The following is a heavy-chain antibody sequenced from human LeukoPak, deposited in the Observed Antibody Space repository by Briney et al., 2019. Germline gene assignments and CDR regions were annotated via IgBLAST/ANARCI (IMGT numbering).Heavy chain of an antibody. J-gene: IGHJ3*02. CDR3: ARVPYSSSWYGWAFDI. CDR1: GGSVSSGSYY. D-gene: IGHD6-13*01. CDR2: IYYSGST. V-gene: IGHV4-61*01. Sequence: SETLSLTCTVSGGSVSSGSYYWSWIRQPPGTGLEWIGYIYYSGSTNYNPSLKSRVTISVDTSKNQFSLKLSSVTAADTAVYYCARVPYSSSWYGWAFDIWGQGTMVTVSS.